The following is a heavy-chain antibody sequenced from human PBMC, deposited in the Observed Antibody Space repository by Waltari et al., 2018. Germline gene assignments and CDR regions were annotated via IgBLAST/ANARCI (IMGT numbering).Heavy chain of an antibody. V-gene: IGHV3-74*01. Sequence: EVQLVESGGGLVQPGGSLRLSCAASGFTFGSYWMHWVRQPPGKGLVGVSRVNNDGSGTIYADSVKGRFTISRDNGKNTLYLQMNSLRAEDTGVYYCARVAPNWSVDLWGRGTLVTVSS. CDR3: ARVAPNWSVDL. J-gene: IGHJ2*01. CDR2: VNNDGSGT. CDR1: GFTFGSYW.